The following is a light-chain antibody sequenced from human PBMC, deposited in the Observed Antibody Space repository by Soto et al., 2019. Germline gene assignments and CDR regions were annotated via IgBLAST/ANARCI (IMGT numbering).Light chain of an antibody. Sequence: ESLLILSPTTLSLSPGERATLSCRVSQRVSNNYLPWYQQQHGRAPRLLIYGASNRATGIRDRFSGSGSGTDFTLTIIGLEHEDIAVYYWQQYGRSGTFGQGTKLDIK. CDR2: GAS. J-gene: IGKJ1*01. V-gene: IGKV3-20*01. CDR3: QQYGRSGT. CDR1: QRVSNNY.